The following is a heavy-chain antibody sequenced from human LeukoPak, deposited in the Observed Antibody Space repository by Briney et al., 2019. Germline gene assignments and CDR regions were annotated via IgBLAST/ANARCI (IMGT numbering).Heavy chain of an antibody. CDR2: IYYSGST. J-gene: IGHJ4*02. Sequence: SETLSLTCTVSGGSISSGGYYWSWIRQHPGMGLEWFGYIYYSGSTYYNPSPKSRVTISVDTSNNQFSLKLSSVTAADTAVYYCARADSSGYSYFDYWGQGTLVTVSS. CDR1: GGSISSGGYY. CDR3: ARADSSGYSYFDY. V-gene: IGHV4-31*03. D-gene: IGHD3-22*01.